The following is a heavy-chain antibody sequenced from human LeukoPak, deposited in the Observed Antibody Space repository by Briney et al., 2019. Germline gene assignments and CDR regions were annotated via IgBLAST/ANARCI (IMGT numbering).Heavy chain of an antibody. V-gene: IGHV3-30*18. CDR1: GFTFSSYG. J-gene: IGHJ4*02. CDR2: ISYDGSNK. CDR3: AKAPTSYCSSTSCYAGGFDY. Sequence: GGSLGLSCAASGFTFSSYGMHWVRQAPGKGLEWVAVISYDGSNKYYADSVKGRFTIPRDNSKNTLYLQMNSLRAEDTAVYYCAKAPTSYCSSTSCYAGGFDYWGQGTLVTVSS. D-gene: IGHD2-2*01.